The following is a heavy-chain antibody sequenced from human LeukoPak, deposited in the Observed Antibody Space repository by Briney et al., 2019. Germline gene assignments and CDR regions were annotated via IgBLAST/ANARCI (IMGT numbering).Heavy chain of an antibody. V-gene: IGHV1-2*02. CDR2: INPNSGGT. D-gene: IGHD3-22*01. CDR3: ARGLGDYYDSSGYYLDPYFDY. J-gene: IGHJ4*02. CDR1: GYTFTGYY. Sequence: ASVKVSCKASGYTFTGYYMHWVRQAPGQGLEWVGWINPNSGGTNYAQKFQGRVTMTRDTSISTAYMELSRLRSDDTAVYYCARGLGDYYDSSGYYLDPYFDYWGQGTLVTVSS.